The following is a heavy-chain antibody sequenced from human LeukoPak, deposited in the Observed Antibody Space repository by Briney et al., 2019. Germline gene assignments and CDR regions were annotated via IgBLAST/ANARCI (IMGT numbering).Heavy chain of an antibody. CDR1: GYTFSGYY. CDR2: INPNTGGT. Sequence: ASVKVSCKASGYTFSGYYMHWVRQAPGQGLEWMGWINPNTGGTDYAQKFQGRVTMTRDTSISTAYMELSRLRSDDTAVYYCARSGSDYFDYWGQGTLVTVSS. J-gene: IGHJ4*02. CDR3: ARSGSDYFDY. V-gene: IGHV1-2*02.